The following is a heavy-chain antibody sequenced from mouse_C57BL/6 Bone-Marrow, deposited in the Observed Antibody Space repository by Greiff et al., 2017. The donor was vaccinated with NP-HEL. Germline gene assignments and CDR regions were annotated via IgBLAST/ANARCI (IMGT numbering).Heavy chain of an antibody. V-gene: IGHV1-55*01. Sequence: VQLQQPGAELVKPGASVKMSCKASGYTFTSYWITWVKQRPGQGLEWIGDIYPGSGSTNYNEKFKSKATLTVDTSSSTAYMQLSSLTSEDSGVYYYARSWVDCNWFFGVWGTGTTVTVSS. J-gene: IGHJ1*03. CDR3: ARSWVDCNWFFGV. CDR2: IYPGSGST. CDR1: GYTFTSYW.